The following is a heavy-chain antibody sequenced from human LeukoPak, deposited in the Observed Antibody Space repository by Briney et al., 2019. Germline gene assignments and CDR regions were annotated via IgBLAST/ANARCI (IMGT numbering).Heavy chain of an antibody. CDR1: EFTFSSYA. J-gene: IGHJ4*02. CDR2: ISGSGGST. D-gene: IGHD3-10*01. Sequence: GGSLRLSCAASEFTFSSYAMSWVRQAPGKGLEWVSAISGSGGSTYYADSVKGRFTISRDNSKNTLYLQMNSLRAEDTAVYYCAKGELLWFGELLFPYFDYWGQGTLVTVSS. V-gene: IGHV3-23*01. CDR3: AKGELLWFGELLFPYFDY.